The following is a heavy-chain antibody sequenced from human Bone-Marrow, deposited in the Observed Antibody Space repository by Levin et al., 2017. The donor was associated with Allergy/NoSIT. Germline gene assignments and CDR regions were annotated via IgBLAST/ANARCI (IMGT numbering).Heavy chain of an antibody. D-gene: IGHD2-15*01. CDR3: VRSGPYCSGGSCLDYCYMDV. V-gene: IGHV3-33*01. CDR2: IWYDGSKK. Sequence: GGSLRLSCVGSGFTFSSYGMHWVRQAPGKGLEWVALIWYDGSKKHYTDSVKGRFIISRDNSNNTLYLQMNSLRAEDTAVYHCVRSGPYCSGGSCLDYCYMDVWGKGATVTVSS. J-gene: IGHJ6*03. CDR1: GFTFSSYG.